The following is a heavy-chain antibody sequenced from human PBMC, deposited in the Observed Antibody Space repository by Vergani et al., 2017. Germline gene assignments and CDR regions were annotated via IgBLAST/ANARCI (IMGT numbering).Heavy chain of an antibody. CDR2: INNDGHT. CDR1: GESFSSFY. Sequence: QVQLQQWGAGVVKPSGTLSLTCAVFGESFSSFYWSWIRQPPGKGLEWIGEINNDGHTNYNPSPESRVTVSRDTAKNQFSLNLMSVTAADTAMYYCAVRPRVNLVGGEIVTKRTFDHWSQGSLVTDSS. J-gene: IGHJ4*02. CDR3: AVRPRVNLVGGEIVTKRTFDH. V-gene: IGHV4-34*02. D-gene: IGHD3-10*01.